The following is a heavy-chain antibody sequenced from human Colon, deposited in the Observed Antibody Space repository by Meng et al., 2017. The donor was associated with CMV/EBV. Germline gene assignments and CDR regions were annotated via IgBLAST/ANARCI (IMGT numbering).Heavy chain of an antibody. CDR1: GFTFATYW. CDR3: ARDPAHVLEVVSPAYYYDMGV. V-gene: IGHV3-7*01. CDR2: IKPDGSEQ. Sequence: GGSLRLSCAASGFTFATYWMSWVRQAPGKGLQWVANIKPDGSEQYYEDSVKGRFTISRDNAKKSLYLQMNSLRAEDTAVYYCARDPAHVLEVVSPAYYYDMGVWGQGTTVTVSS. J-gene: IGHJ6*02. D-gene: IGHD2-2*01.